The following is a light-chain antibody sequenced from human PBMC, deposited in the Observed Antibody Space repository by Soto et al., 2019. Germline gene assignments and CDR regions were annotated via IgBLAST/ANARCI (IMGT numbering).Light chain of an antibody. J-gene: IGLJ1*01. CDR3: SSYTSTSTRV. CDR2: EVS. CDR1: SSDVGGYNY. V-gene: IGLV2-14*01. Sequence: QSVLTQPAFGSGSPGQSITISCTGTSSDVGGYNYVSWYQHPPGKAPKLMISEVSNRPSGVSNRFSGSKSGNTASLTISGLQAEDEADYYCSSYTSTSTRVFGNGTKVTAL.